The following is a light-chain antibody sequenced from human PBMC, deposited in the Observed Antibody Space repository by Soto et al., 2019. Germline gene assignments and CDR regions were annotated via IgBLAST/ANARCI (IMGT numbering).Light chain of an antibody. CDR1: SSDVGGYNY. Sequence: QSALTQPASVSGSPGQSIAISCTATSSDVGGYNYVSWYQQHPGKAPKLMIYEVTNRPSGVSNRFSGSKSGNTASLTISGLQAEDEADYYCSSYTSSSTLVVFGGGTKLTVL. V-gene: IGLV2-14*01. CDR3: SSYTSSSTLVV. J-gene: IGLJ2*01. CDR2: EVT.